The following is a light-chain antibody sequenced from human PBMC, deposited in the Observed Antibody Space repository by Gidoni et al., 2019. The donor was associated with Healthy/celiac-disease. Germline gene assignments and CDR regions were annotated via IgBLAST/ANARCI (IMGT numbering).Light chain of an antibody. CDR2: DAS. J-gene: IGKJ1*01. Sequence: EIELKQSPATLSLSPGERATLSCRASQSVSRNLDWYQQKPGQPPRLLIYDASNRATGIPARFSGSGSSTAFTLTISSLVPEDFAVYYCQQRSNWPPTFXQXTKVEIK. V-gene: IGKV3-11*01. CDR3: QQRSNWPPT. CDR1: QSVSRN.